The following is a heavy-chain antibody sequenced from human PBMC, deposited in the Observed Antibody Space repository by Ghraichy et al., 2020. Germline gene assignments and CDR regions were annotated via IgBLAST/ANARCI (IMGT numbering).Heavy chain of an antibody. Sequence: ASVKVSCKTSGYSFTNYGITWVRQAPGQGLEWMGWITTSKGNTHSAQKLQGRVTMTADTSTGTVYMELKSLTYGDTAVYYCARGINYFDPWGQGTPLTVS. D-gene: IGHD1-7*01. CDR1: GYSFTNYG. CDR3: ARGINYFDP. J-gene: IGHJ5*02. CDR2: ITTSKGNT. V-gene: IGHV1-18*01.